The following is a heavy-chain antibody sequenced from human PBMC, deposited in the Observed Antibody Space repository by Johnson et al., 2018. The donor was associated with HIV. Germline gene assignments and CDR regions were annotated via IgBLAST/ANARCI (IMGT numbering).Heavy chain of an antibody. CDR1: GFTVSSNY. CDR3: ARDRPYYYGSGDAFDI. V-gene: IGHV3-66*01. CDR2: IHGGGSI. D-gene: IGHD3-10*01. J-gene: IGHJ3*02. Sequence: VQLVESGGGVVQPGGSLRLSCAASGFTVSSNYMSWVRQAPGKGLEWVSVIHGGGSIYYEDSVKGRFTISRDNSKNTLYLQMNSLRAEDTAVYYCARDRPYYYGSGDAFDIWGQGTMVTVSS.